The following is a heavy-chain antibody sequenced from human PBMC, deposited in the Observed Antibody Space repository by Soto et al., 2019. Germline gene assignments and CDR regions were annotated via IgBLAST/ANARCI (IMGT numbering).Heavy chain of an antibody. CDR2: ISYEGSNK. D-gene: IGHD6-13*01. CDR1: GFTFSSYG. Sequence: QVQLVESGGGVVQPGRSLRLSCAASGFTFSSYGMHWVRQAPGKGLEWVAVISYEGSNKYYADSVKGRFTISRDNSKNTLYLQMNSLRAEDTALYYCAKDKQASVDYCGQGSLVTVSS. V-gene: IGHV3-30*18. CDR3: AKDKQASVDY. J-gene: IGHJ4*02.